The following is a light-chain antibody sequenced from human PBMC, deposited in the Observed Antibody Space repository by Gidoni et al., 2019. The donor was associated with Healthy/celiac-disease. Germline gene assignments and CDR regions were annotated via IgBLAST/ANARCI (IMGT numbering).Light chain of an antibody. Sequence: DIQMTQPPSSLSASVGDRVTITCRASQSISSYLNWYQQKPGKAPKLLIYAASSLQSGVPSRFSGSGSGTDFTLTISSLQPEDFATYYCQQSYSTPMCSFGQGTKLEIK. J-gene: IGKJ2*04. V-gene: IGKV1-39*01. CDR2: AAS. CDR1: QSISSY. CDR3: QQSYSTPMCS.